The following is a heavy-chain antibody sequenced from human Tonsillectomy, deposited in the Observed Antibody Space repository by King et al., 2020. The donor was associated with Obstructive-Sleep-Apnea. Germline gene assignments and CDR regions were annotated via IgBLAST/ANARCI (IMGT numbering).Heavy chain of an antibody. D-gene: IGHD3-10*01. CDR2: ISYDGSNK. Sequence: VQLVESGGGVVQPGRSLRLSCAASGFTFSSYAMHWVRQAPGKGLEWVAVISYDGSNKYYADSVKGRFTISRDNSKNTLYLQMNSLRAEDTAVYYCARGGSPHTTLGYWGQGTLVTVSS. V-gene: IGHV3-30*04. CDR3: ARGGSPHTTLGY. CDR1: GFTFSSYA. J-gene: IGHJ4*02.